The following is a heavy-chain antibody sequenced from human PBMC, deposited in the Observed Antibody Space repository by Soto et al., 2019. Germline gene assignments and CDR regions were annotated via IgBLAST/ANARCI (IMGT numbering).Heavy chain of an antibody. CDR2: ISAGGGNT. CDR3: AKHSEYQLLSWLDP. V-gene: IGHV3-23*01. J-gene: IGHJ5*02. Sequence: EVQLLESGGGLVQPGGSLRLSCAASGLSFSTYAMSWVRQAPGKGLEWVSGISAGGGNTYYADSVRGRFSISRDNSKITVDMQISGLRAEDTALYYCAKHSEYQLLSWLDPWGLGTLVTVSS. D-gene: IGHD2-2*01. CDR1: GLSFSTYA.